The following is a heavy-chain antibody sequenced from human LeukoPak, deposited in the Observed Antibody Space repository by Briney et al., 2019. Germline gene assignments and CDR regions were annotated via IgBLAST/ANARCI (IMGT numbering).Heavy chain of an antibody. CDR3: ARPTFGGVIVPYYFDY. J-gene: IGHJ4*02. D-gene: IGHD3-16*02. V-gene: IGHV1-69*06. CDR2: IIPIFGTA. CDR1: GGTFSSYA. Sequence: SVKVSCKASGGTFSSYAISWVRQAPGQGLEWMGGIIPIFGTANYAQKFQGRVTITADKSTSTAYMELSSLRSEDTAVYYCARPTFGGVIVPYYFDYWGQGTPLTVSS.